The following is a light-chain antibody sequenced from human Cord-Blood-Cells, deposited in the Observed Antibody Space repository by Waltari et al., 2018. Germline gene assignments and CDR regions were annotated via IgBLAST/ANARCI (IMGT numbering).Light chain of an antibody. J-gene: IGKJ2*01. Sequence: AIQMTPPPSSLSASVGDRVTITCRASQGIRNDLSWYQQKPGKAPKLLIYAASSLQSGVPSRFSGSGSGTDFTLTISSLQPEDFATYYCLQYDNHPYTVGRGTKVEIK. CDR2: AAS. CDR1: QGIRND. V-gene: IGKV1-6*01. CDR3: LQYDNHPYT.